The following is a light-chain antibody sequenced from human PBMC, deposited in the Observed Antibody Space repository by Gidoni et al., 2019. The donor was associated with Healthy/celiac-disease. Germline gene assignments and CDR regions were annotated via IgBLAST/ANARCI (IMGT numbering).Light chain of an antibody. CDR1: SSY. Sequence: SSYLAWYQQKPGQAPRLLIYDASNRATGIPDFTLTISSLEPEDFAVYYCQQRSNWPPITFGQGTRLEIK. V-gene: IGKV3-11*01. CDR3: QQRSNWPPIT. J-gene: IGKJ5*01. CDR2: DAS.